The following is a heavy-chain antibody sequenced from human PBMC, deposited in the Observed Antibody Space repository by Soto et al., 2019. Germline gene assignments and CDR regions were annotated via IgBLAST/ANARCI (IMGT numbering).Heavy chain of an antibody. V-gene: IGHV3-33*01. CDR3: AREGAVAGSQDF. D-gene: IGHD6-19*01. CDR1: GFMFSDYG. Sequence: GGSLRLSCAASGFMFSDYGMHWVRQAPGKGLEWVAIIWYDGNYKYYSESAKGRFTISRDNSNNTLYLQRNNLRVEDTAVYFCAREGAVAGSQDFWGQGTLVTVSS. CDR2: IWYDGNYK. J-gene: IGHJ4*02.